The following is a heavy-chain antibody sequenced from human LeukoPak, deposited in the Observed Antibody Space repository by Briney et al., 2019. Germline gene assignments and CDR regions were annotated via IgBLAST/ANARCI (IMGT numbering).Heavy chain of an antibody. J-gene: IGHJ4*02. CDR3: ATHEGDGYNYAHFDY. CDR2: IYYSGST. D-gene: IGHD5-24*01. CDR1: GCTISSYD. Sequence: HWETLSLSCTASGCTISSYDLSWVRQAPGKGLEWIGYIYYSGSTKYNPSPKSRLIISVGKYKNQLFLKLSSVTAADTAVDYCATHEGDGYNYAHFDYWGQGTLVTVSS. V-gene: IGHV4-59*08.